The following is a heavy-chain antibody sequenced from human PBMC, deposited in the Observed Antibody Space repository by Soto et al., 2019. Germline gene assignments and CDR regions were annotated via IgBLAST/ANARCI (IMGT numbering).Heavy chain of an antibody. CDR1: GGSISSYY. CDR2: IYYSGST. Sequence: SETLSLTCTVSGGSISSYYWSWIRQPPGKGLEWIGYIYYSGSTNYNPSLKSRVTISVDTSKNQFSLKLSSVTAADTAVYYCAREASGGSYGDFDYWGQGTLVTVSS. CDR3: AREASGGSYGDFDY. V-gene: IGHV4-59*01. J-gene: IGHJ4*02. D-gene: IGHD1-26*01.